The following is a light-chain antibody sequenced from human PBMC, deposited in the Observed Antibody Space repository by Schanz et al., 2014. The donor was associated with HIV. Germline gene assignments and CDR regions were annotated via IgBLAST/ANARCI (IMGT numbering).Light chain of an antibody. CDR2: AAS. CDR3: QQSYSATPYT. CDR1: QGIRND. J-gene: IGKJ2*01. Sequence: AIQMTQSPSSLSASVGDRVTITCRASQGIRNDLGWYQQKPGKAPKLLIYAASSLQSGVPSRFSGSGSGTDFTLTITSLQFDDFATYYCQQSYSATPYTFGQGTRLEIK. V-gene: IGKV1-6*01.